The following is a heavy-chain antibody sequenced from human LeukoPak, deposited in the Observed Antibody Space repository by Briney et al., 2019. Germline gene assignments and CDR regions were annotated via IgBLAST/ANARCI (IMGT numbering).Heavy chain of an antibody. J-gene: IGHJ4*02. CDR3: ARSHDHLWGNYPDY. CDR1: GGSISSSNC. D-gene: IGHD3-16*02. V-gene: IGHV4-39*07. Sequence: SETLSLTCTVSGGSISSSNCFWGWVRQPPGKGLEWIGEIHHDGRINYNPSLKSRVTLSVDKSKNQFSLRLNSVTAADTAMYYCARSHDHLWGNYPDYWGQGTLVTVSS. CDR2: IHHDGRI.